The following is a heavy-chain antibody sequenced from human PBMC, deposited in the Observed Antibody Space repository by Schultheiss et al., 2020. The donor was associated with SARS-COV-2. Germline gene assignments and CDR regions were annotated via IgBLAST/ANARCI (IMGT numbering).Heavy chain of an antibody. J-gene: IGHJ5*02. V-gene: IGHV4-30-4*02. CDR2: ISYDGGT. Sequence: SETLSLTCSVSGGSISSPDSHWSWIRQPPGEGLEWIGYISYDGGTSYSPSLRSRVTISLDTSKNQFSLKLSSVTAADTAVYYCARAVASGTWYWFDPWGQGTLVTVSS. CDR1: GGSISSPDSH. D-gene: IGHD6-13*01. CDR3: ARAVASGTWYWFDP.